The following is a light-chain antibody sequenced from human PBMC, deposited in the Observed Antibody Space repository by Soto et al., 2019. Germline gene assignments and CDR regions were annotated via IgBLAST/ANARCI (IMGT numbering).Light chain of an antibody. V-gene: IGKV4-1*01. CDR1: QSVLYSSNNKNY. CDR2: WAS. Sequence: DIVMTQSPDSLGVSLGERATINCKSSQSVLYSSNNKNYLAWYQQKPGQPPKLLIYWASTRESGVPDRFSGSGSGTDFTLTISCLQAEDVAVYYCQQYYSTPFTFGGGTKVDIK. J-gene: IGKJ4*01. CDR3: QQYYSTPFT.